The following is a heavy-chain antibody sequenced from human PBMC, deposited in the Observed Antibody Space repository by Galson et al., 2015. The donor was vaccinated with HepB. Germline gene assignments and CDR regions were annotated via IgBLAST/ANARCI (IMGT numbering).Heavy chain of an antibody. J-gene: IGHJ4*02. V-gene: IGHV3-30*18. CDR2: ISTDGNNK. Sequence: SLRLSCAASGFVFNGYGMHWVRQAPGEGLEWVSVISTDGNNKYYADSVKGRFTVSRDNSKNTLCLQMNSLRTEDTAVYYCAKRWGFTFDSWGQGTLVTVSS. D-gene: IGHD1-26*01. CDR3: AKRWGFTFDS. CDR1: GFVFNGYG.